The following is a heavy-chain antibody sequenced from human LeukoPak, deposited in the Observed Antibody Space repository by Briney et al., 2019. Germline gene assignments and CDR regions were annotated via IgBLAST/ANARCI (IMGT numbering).Heavy chain of an antibody. CDR1: GGTFSSYA. J-gene: IGHJ3*02. CDR2: IIPILGIA. V-gene: IGHV1-69*04. Sequence: SAKVSCKASGGTFSSYAISWVRQAPGQGLEWMGRIIPILGIANYAQKFQGRVTITADKSTSTAYMELSSLRSEDTAVYYCARVTDTPSAFDIWGQGTMVTVSS. CDR3: ARVTDTPSAFDI.